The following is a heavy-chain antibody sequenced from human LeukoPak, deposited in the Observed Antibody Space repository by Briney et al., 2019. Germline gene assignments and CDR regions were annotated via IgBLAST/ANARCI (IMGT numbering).Heavy chain of an antibody. CDR2: IYSGGST. J-gene: IGHJ3*02. Sequence: GGSLRLSCAASGFTVSNNYMSWVRQAPGKGLEWVSVIYSGGSTYYADSVKGRFTISRDNAKNSLYLQMNSLRAEDTAVYYCARSYYDFWSGYYLAFDIWGQGTMVTVSS. CDR3: ARSYYDFWSGYYLAFDI. CDR1: GFTVSNNY. D-gene: IGHD3-3*01. V-gene: IGHV3-53*01.